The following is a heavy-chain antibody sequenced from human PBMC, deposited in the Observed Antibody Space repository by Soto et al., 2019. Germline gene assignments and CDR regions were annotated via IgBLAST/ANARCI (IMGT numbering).Heavy chain of an antibody. CDR2: INHSGST. Sequence: SETLSLTCAVYGGSFSGYYWSWIRQPPGKGLEWIGEINHSGSTNYNPSLKSRVTISVDTSKNQFSLKLSSVTAADTAVYYCRNRGTYYYGIDVWGQGTTVTVSS. J-gene: IGHJ6*02. CDR3: RNRGTYYYGIDV. V-gene: IGHV4-34*01. D-gene: IGHD3-16*01. CDR1: GGSFSGYY.